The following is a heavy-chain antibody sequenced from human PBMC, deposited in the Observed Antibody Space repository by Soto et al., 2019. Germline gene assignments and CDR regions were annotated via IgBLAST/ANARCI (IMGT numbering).Heavy chain of an antibody. V-gene: IGHV3-30*05. D-gene: IGHD3-16*01. J-gene: IGHJ1*01. CDR2: TSYDGSDK. CDR3: ARLGTTGGLDV. Sequence: QVQLVESGGGVVQPGTSLRVSCVGSGFTFRSYVIHWVRQAPGKGLEWVALTSYDGSDKYYDDSVRGRFTISRDNSRNTVDLQMDRLRLEGTALYYRARLGTTGGLDVWGQGTLVSVSS. CDR1: GFTFRSYV.